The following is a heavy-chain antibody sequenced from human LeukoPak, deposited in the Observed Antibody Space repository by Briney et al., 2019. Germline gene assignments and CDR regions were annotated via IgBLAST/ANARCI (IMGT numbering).Heavy chain of an antibody. CDR2: INPNSGVT. D-gene: IGHD3-10*01. CDR1: GYTFTGYY. CDR3: AKVAGYYGSGSYVFEY. J-gene: IGHJ4*02. Sequence: ASVKVSCKASGYTFTGYYIHWVRQAPGQGLEWMGWINPNSGVTNYAQKFQGWVTMTRDTSISTVYMELSRLKSDDTAVYYCAKVAGYYGSGSYVFEYWGQGTLVTVS. V-gene: IGHV1-2*04.